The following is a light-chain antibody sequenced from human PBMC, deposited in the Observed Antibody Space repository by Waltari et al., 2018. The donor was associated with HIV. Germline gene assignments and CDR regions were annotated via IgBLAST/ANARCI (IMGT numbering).Light chain of an antibody. Sequence: QSVLTQPPSVSAAPGPKVAISCSVSSSNIGTDYVSWYQHVPGSAPKLLIYDNDKRPSGTPDRFSGSKSGTSATLDITGLQTGDGADYYCGTWDRSLGGGVFGGGTKLTVL. CDR2: DND. V-gene: IGLV1-51*01. J-gene: IGLJ3*02. CDR1: SSNIGTDY. CDR3: GTWDRSLGGGV.